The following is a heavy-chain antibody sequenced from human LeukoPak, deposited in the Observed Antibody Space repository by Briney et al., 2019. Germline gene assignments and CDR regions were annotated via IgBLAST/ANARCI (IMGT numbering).Heavy chain of an antibody. CDR1: GFSPSTSGMC. CDR3: ARSLCYYYGAGSYYSGPNDY. J-gene: IGHJ4*02. CDR2: LDWCDDK. D-gene: IGHD3-10*01. Sequence: SGPALVKPTQTLTPTCTFSGFSPSTSGMCVSWIRQPPGKALESLTSLDWCDDKYYSTSRKTRLTISKDTCKNQVVLKTTNMDPVDTTTYYCARSLCYYYGAGSYYSGPNDYWGQGTLFTVSS. V-gene: IGHV2-70*11.